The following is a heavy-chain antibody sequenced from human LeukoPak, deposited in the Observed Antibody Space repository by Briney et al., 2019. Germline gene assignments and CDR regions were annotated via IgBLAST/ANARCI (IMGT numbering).Heavy chain of an antibody. V-gene: IGHV1-2*02. J-gene: IGHJ4*02. CDR1: GYTFTDYY. D-gene: IGHD2-2*02. CDR3: TSSDYTSSDY. CDR2: IDPRSGGT. Sequence: ASVKVSCKASGYTFTDYYMHWVRQAPGQGLEWMGWIDPRSGGTNFARKFQGRATMTRDTSISTAYMELSRLTSDDTAVYYCTSSDYTSSDYWGQGTLVTVSS.